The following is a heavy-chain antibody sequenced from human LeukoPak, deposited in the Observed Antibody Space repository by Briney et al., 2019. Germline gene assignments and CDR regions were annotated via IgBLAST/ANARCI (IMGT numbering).Heavy chain of an antibody. CDR3: ASDRGEYSSSWYPKKYYYYYGMDV. J-gene: IGHJ6*02. CDR2: IYDSGST. Sequence: PSETLSLTCTVSGGSISSGGYYWSWIRLHSVKGLEWIGNIYDSGSTYYNASLKSRVTIAVDTSKNQFSLKLSSVTAADTAVYYCASDRGEYSSSWYPKKYYYYYGMDVWGQGTTVTVSS. D-gene: IGHD6-13*01. CDR1: GGSISSGGYY. V-gene: IGHV4-31*03.